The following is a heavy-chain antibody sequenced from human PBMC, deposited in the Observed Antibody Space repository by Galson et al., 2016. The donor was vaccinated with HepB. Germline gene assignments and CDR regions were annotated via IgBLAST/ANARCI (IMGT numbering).Heavy chain of an antibody. D-gene: IGHD1-14*01. CDR1: GFLLASSA. J-gene: IGHJ4*01. V-gene: IGHV3-30*14. CDR3: SGHNTDQTHFDS. Sequence: SLRLSCAISGFLLASSAVHWVRQAPGRGLEWVGQVSTDGTRHYDGFAKGRLTMSRADSRKMVFLHLGGLRIDDTAPYFCSGHNTDQTHFDSWGHGTLVTVSS. CDR2: VSTDGTR.